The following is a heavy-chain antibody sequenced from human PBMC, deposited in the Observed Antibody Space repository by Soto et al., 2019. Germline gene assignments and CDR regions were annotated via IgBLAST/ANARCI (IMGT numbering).Heavy chain of an antibody. V-gene: IGHV3-74*01. Sequence: AGGSLRLSCAASAFTFKNHWMHWVRQVPGKGPVWVSRINGDGSFTSYADSVQGRFIMSRDNAQDTLYLQMNSLRVEDTAVYYCVRGDGDYHDGNGYLGRHWGQGTLVTVSS. CDR3: VRGDGDYHDGNGYLGRH. D-gene: IGHD3-22*01. CDR1: AFTFKNHW. CDR2: INGDGSFT. J-gene: IGHJ4*02.